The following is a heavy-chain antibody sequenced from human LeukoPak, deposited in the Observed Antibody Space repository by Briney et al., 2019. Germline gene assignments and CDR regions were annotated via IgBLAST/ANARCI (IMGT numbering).Heavy chain of an antibody. Sequence: ASVKVSCKVSGYTLTELSMHWVRQAPGKGLEWMGGFDPEDGETIHAQKFQGRVTMTEDTSTDAAYMELSSLRSEDTAVYYCATGYCSGGSCYPGVAFDIWGQGTMVTVSS. D-gene: IGHD2-15*01. CDR2: FDPEDGET. V-gene: IGHV1-24*01. J-gene: IGHJ3*02. CDR3: ATGYCSGGSCYPGVAFDI. CDR1: GYTLTELS.